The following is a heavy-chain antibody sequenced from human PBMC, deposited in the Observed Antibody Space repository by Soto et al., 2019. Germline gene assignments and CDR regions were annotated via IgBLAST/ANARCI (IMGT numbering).Heavy chain of an antibody. V-gene: IGHV1-3*01. D-gene: IGHD3-9*01. CDR2: INAGSGYT. CDR3: AARTGYYTSYYYMDV. Sequence: ASVKVSCKASGYTFTSYGMHWVRQAPGQRLEWMGCINAGSGYTKYSQRFQGRVIITRDTSTSSAYMELSSLRSEDTAIYYCAARTGYYTSYYYMDVWGKGTTVTVSS. CDR1: GYTFTSYG. J-gene: IGHJ6*03.